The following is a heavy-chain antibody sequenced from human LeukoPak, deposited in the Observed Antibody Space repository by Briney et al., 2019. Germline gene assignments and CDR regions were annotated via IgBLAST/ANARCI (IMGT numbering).Heavy chain of an antibody. CDR2: INHSGST. CDR3: ARGVNIVVARSYWYFDL. D-gene: IGHD2-2*01. J-gene: IGHJ2*01. V-gene: IGHV4-34*01. CDR1: GGSFSGYY. Sequence: SETLSLTCAVYGGSFSGYYWSWIRQPPGKGLEWIGEINHSGSTNYNPSLKSRVTISVDTSKNQFSLKLSSVTAADTAVYYCARGVNIVVARSYWYFDLWGRGTLVTVSS.